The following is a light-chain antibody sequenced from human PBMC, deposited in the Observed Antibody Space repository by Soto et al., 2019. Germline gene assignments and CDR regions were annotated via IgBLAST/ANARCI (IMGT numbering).Light chain of an antibody. CDR1: GSDVGAYNY. V-gene: IGLV2-14*01. J-gene: IGLJ1*01. CDR3: SSYTDSSNYV. CDR2: QVT. Sequence: QSALTQPASVSGSPGQSITISCTGTGSDVGAYNYVSWYQHRPGKAPQLMIYQVTNRPSGVSNRFSGSRSGNTASLTISGLQAEDEADYYCSSYTDSSNYVFGTGTKLTVL.